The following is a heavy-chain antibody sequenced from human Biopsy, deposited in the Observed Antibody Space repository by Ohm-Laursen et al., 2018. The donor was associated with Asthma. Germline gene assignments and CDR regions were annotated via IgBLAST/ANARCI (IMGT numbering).Heavy chain of an antibody. CDR3: ARVWAGGFDS. V-gene: IGHV4-59*01. D-gene: IGHD6-19*01. J-gene: IGHJ4*02. CDR1: GGSISNYY. CDR2: IYYTGST. Sequence: TLSLTCTVSGGSISNYYWSWIRQPPGKGLEYIGYIYYTGSTRYNPSLKSRVTLSVDTSKSQFSLTVSSVTAADTAFYYCARVWAGGFDSWGQGTLVTVSS.